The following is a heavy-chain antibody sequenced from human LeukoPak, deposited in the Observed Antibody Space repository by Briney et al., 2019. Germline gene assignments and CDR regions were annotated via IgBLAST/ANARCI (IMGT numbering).Heavy chain of an antibody. CDR2: IIPIFGTA. Sequence: SVKVSCKAPGGTFSSYAISWVRQAPGQGLEWMGRIIPIFGTANYAQKFQGRVTITTDESTSTAYMELSSLRSEDTAVYYCARGITGDNWFDPWGQGTLVTVSS. J-gene: IGHJ5*02. CDR1: GGTFSSYA. CDR3: ARGITGDNWFDP. V-gene: IGHV1-69*05. D-gene: IGHD1-20*01.